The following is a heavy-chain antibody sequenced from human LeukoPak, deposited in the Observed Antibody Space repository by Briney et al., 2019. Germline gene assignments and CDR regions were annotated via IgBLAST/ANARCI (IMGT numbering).Heavy chain of an antibody. Sequence: GGSLRLSCAASGFTFSSYSMNWVRQAPGKGLEWVSSISSSSSYIYYADSVKGRFTISRDNAKNSLYLQMNSLRAEDTAVYYCARARAKVSYGDYPYYCGMDVWGQGTTVTVSS. CDR1: GFTFSSYS. CDR2: ISSSSSYI. V-gene: IGHV3-21*01. J-gene: IGHJ6*02. CDR3: ARARAKVSYGDYPYYCGMDV. D-gene: IGHD4-17*01.